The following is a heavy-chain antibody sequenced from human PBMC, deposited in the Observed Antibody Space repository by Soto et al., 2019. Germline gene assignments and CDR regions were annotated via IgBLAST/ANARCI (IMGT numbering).Heavy chain of an antibody. CDR3: ARVTIVAPHHFNY. CDR1: GFTFSSYA. Sequence: QVQLVESGGGVVQPGKSLRLSCAASGFTFSSYAMHWARQAPGKGLEWVTVISIRGGDEYYAESVRGRFTISRDDSKNTLYLKMDSRRLEETAVYYWARVTIVAPHHFNYGGQGPRSPVPS. D-gene: IGHD6-6*01. V-gene: IGHV3-30*03. J-gene: IGHJ4*02. CDR2: ISIRGGDE.